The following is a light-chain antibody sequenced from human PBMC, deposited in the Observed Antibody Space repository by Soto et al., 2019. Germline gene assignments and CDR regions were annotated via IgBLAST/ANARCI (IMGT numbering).Light chain of an antibody. V-gene: IGLV2-14*01. CDR2: DVS. CDR3: SSYTISSTRV. CDR1: SSDVGGYNY. J-gene: IGLJ2*01. Sequence: QSALTQPASVSGSPGQSITISCTGTSSDVGGYNYVSWYQQHPGKAPKLMIYDVSNRPSGVSNRFSGSKSGNTAFLTISGLQAEGEANYYCSSYTISSTRVFGGGTQVTVL.